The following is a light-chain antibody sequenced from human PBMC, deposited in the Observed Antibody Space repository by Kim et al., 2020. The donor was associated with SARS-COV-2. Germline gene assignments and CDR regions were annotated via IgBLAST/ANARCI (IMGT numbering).Light chain of an antibody. Sequence: QSVLTQPPSVSGAPGQRVSISCTGSSPNIGAGYDVHLYHKVTGSAPTLLIYDNNHRPSGVPDRLSGSKSGTSASRAITGLQAEDEADYYCQSYDSSLRAWVFGGGTQLTVL. J-gene: IGLJ3*02. CDR1: SPNIGAGYD. CDR3: QSYDSSLRAWV. CDR2: DNN. V-gene: IGLV1-40*01.